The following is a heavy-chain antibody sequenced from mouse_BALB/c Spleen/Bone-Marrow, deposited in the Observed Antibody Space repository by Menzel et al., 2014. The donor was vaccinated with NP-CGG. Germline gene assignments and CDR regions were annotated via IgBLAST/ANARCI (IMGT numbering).Heavy chain of an antibody. CDR3: ARGDGNYPFYAMDY. J-gene: IGHJ4*01. Sequence: VHLVESGAELVRPESSVKISCKASGYAFSSYWMNWVKPRPGQGLEWIGQIYPGDGDTNYNGKFKGKATLTADKSSSTAYMQLSSLTSEDSAVYFCARGDGNYPFYAMDYWGQGTSVTVSS. V-gene: IGHV1-80*01. CDR2: IYPGDGDT. D-gene: IGHD2-1*01. CDR1: GYAFSSYW.